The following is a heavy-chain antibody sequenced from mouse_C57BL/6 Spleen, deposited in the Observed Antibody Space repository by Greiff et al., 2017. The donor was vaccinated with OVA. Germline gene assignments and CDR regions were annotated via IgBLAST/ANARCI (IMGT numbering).Heavy chain of an antibody. Sequence: QVQLQQSGAELARPGASVKMSCKASGYTFTSYTMHWVKQRPGQGLEWIGYINPSSGYTKYNQKFKDKATLTADKSSSTAYMQLSSLTSEDSAVYYCARRSDYDEGYYAMDYWGQGTSVTVSS. CDR1: GYTFTSYT. J-gene: IGHJ4*01. D-gene: IGHD2-4*01. CDR3: ARRSDYDEGYYAMDY. V-gene: IGHV1-4*01. CDR2: INPSSGYT.